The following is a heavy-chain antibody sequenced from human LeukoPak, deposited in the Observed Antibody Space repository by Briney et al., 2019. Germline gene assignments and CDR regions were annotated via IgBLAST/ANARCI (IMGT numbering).Heavy chain of an antibody. D-gene: IGHD3-22*01. Sequence: PGGSLRLSCAASGFTFSSYSMNWVRQAPGKGLEWVSYISSSSSTIYYADSVKGRFTISRDNAKNSLYLQMNSLRAEDTAVYYCARDQYYDSVENFDYWGQGTLVTVSS. CDR2: ISSSSSTI. V-gene: IGHV3-48*04. CDR3: ARDQYYDSVENFDY. CDR1: GFTFSSYS. J-gene: IGHJ4*02.